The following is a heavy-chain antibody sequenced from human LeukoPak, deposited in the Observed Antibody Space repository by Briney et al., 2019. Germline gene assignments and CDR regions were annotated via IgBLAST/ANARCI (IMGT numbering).Heavy chain of an antibody. CDR1: GFTFSSYA. CDR3: AKTGSSSWYRTRFDP. CDR2: ISGSGGST. V-gene: IGHV3-23*01. Sequence: GGSLRLSCAASGFTFSSYAMSWVRQAPGKGLEWVSAISGSGGSTYYADSVKGRFTISRDNSKNTLYLQMDSLRAEDTAVYYCAKTGSSSWYRTRFDPWGQGTLVTVSS. J-gene: IGHJ5*02. D-gene: IGHD6-13*01.